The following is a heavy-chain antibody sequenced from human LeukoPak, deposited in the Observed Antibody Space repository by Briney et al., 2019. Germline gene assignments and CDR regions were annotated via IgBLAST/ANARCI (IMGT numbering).Heavy chain of an antibody. V-gene: IGHV3-30*02. J-gene: IGHJ5*02. CDR2: IRYDGSNK. CDR1: GFTFSSYG. D-gene: IGHD2-2*02. CDR3: AKDIVVVPAAIDGANWFDP. Sequence: GGSLRLSCAASGFTFSSYGMHWVRQAPGKGLEWVAFIRYDGSNKYYADSVKGRFTISRDNSKNTLYLQMNSLRAEDTAVYYCAKDIVVVPAAIDGANWFDPWGQGTLVTVSS.